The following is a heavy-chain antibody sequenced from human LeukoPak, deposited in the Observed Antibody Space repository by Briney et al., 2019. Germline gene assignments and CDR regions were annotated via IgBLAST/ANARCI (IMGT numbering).Heavy chain of an antibody. CDR3: ARQSEDSSGWYSEVLLGY. V-gene: IGHV1-69*13. Sequence: ASVKVSCKASGGTFSSYAISWVRQAPGQGLEWMGGIIPIFGTANYAQKFQGRVTITADESTSTAYMELSSLRSEDTAVYYCARQSEDSSGWYSEVLLGYWGQGTLVTVSS. J-gene: IGHJ4*02. D-gene: IGHD6-19*01. CDR1: GGTFSSYA. CDR2: IIPIFGTA.